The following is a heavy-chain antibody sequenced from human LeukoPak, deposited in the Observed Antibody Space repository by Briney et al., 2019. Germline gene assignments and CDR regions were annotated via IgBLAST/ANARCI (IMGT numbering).Heavy chain of an antibody. D-gene: IGHD3-9*01. CDR2: INSDGSTT. V-gene: IGHV3-74*01. CDR3: AYDILTR. CDR1: GFTFSTYW. Sequence: GGSLRLSCAASGFTFSTYWMHWVRQAPGKGLVWVSRINSDGSTTNYADSVKGRFTISRDNAKNTLYLQMNGLRAEDTAIYYCAYDILTRWGLGTLVTVSS. J-gene: IGHJ4*02.